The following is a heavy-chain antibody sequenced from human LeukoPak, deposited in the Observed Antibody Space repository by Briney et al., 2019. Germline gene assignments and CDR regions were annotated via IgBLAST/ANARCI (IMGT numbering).Heavy chain of an antibody. Sequence: ASVKVSCKASGYTFTGYYMHWVRQAPGQGLEWMGWINPNSGGTNYAQKFQGRVTMTRDTSTSTAYMELSRLRSDDTAVYYCARATGVVVVAATPNFDYWGQGTLVTVSS. D-gene: IGHD2-15*01. CDR1: GYTFTGYY. V-gene: IGHV1-2*02. CDR2: INPNSGGT. J-gene: IGHJ4*02. CDR3: ARATGVVVVAATPNFDY.